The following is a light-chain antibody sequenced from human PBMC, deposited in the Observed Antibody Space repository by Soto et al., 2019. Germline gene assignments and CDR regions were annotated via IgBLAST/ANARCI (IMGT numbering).Light chain of an antibody. CDR2: GAS. J-gene: IGKJ2*01. CDR3: QQYNNWPPMYT. Sequence: EIXMTQSPATLSVSPGERATLSCRASQSVSSNLAWYQQKPGQAPRLLIYGASTRATGIPARFSGSGSGTEFTLTISSLQSEDFAVYYCQQYNNWPPMYTFGQGTKLEIK. V-gene: IGKV3-15*01. CDR1: QSVSSN.